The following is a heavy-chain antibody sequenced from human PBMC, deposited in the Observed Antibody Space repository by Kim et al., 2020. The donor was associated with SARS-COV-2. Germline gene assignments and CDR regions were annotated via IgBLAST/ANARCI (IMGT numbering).Heavy chain of an antibody. CDR3: TTDLVGLLWFGDGVNYFDY. Sequence: GRFTISRDDSKNTLYLQMNSLKTEDTDVYYCTTDLVGLLWFGDGVNYFDYWGQGTLVTVSS. J-gene: IGHJ4*02. V-gene: IGHV3-15*01. D-gene: IGHD3-10*01.